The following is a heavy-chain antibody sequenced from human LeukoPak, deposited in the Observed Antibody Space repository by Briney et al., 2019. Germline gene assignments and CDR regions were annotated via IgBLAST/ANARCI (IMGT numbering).Heavy chain of an antibody. CDR1: GYTFTGYY. V-gene: IGHV1-2*02. Sequence: GASVKVSCKASGYTFTGYYMHWVRQAPGQGLEWMGWINPNSGGTNYAQKFQGRVTMTRDTSISTAYMELSRLRSDDTAVYYCARDLYSSSWQAGYWGQGTLVTVSS. CDR2: INPNSGGT. J-gene: IGHJ4*02. D-gene: IGHD6-13*01. CDR3: ARDLYSSSWQAGY.